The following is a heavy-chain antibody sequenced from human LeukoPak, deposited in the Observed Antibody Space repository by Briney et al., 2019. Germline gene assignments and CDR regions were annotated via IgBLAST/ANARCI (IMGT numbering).Heavy chain of an antibody. J-gene: IGHJ3*02. Sequence: GGSLRLSCAASGFTFRDYYMGWIRQAPGKGLEWVSYISSSGSRIYNADSVKGRFTISRDNAKNSLYLQMNSLRAEDTAVYFCARALNDGFDIWGQGTMVTVSS. CDR3: ARALNDGFDI. V-gene: IGHV3-11*04. CDR2: ISSSGSRI. CDR1: GFTFRDYY.